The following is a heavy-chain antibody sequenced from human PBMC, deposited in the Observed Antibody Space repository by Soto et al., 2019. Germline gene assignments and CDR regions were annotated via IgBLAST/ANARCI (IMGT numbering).Heavy chain of an antibody. D-gene: IGHD3-10*01. CDR3: ARVSFGEFIVGY. J-gene: IGHJ4*02. Sequence: ASVMVSCKASGYTFTSYGISWVRQAPGQGLEWMGWISAYNGNTNYAQKLQGRVTMTTDTSTSTAYMELRSLRSDDTAVYYCARVSFGEFIVGYWGQGTLVTVSS. CDR2: ISAYNGNT. CDR1: GYTFTSYG. V-gene: IGHV1-18*04.